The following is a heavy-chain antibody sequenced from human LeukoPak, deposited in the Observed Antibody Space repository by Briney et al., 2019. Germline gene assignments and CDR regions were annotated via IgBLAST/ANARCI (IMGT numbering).Heavy chain of an antibody. J-gene: IGHJ4*02. CDR3: AKVVYYATYYFDY. D-gene: IGHD3-10*01. CDR1: GFTLSSYE. CDR2: ISSSGSTI. Sequence: GGSLRLSCAASGFTLSSYEMNWVRQAPGKGLEWVSYISSSGSTIYYADSVKGRFTISRDNAKNSLYLQMNSLRAEDTAVYYCAKVVYYATYYFDYWGQGTLVTVSS. V-gene: IGHV3-48*03.